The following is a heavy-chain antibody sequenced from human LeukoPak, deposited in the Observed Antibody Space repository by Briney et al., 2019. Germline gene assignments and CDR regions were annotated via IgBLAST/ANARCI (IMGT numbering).Heavy chain of an antibody. J-gene: IGHJ4*02. Sequence: ASVKVSCKASGYTFTGYYMHWVRQAPGQGLEWMGWINPNSGGTNYAQKFQGRVTMTRDTSISTAYMELSRLRSDDTAVYYCAGDSLGGWDGYIHDYWGQGTLVAVSS. CDR1: GYTFTGYY. D-gene: IGHD5-24*01. CDR2: INPNSGGT. CDR3: AGDSLGGWDGYIHDY. V-gene: IGHV1-2*02.